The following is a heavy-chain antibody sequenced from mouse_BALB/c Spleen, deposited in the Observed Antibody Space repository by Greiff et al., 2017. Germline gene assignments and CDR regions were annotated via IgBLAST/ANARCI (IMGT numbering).Heavy chain of an antibody. CDR3: ATLRLGYFDY. CDR1: GFTFSSYA. D-gene: IGHD1-1*01. J-gene: IGHJ2*01. CDR2: ISSGGSYT. V-gene: IGHV5-9-4*01. Sequence: EVQLVESGGGLVKPGGSLKLSCAASGFTFSSYAMSWVRQSPEKRLEWVAEISSGGSYTYYPDTVTGRFTISRDNAKNTLYLEMSSLRSEDTAMYYCATLRLGYFDYWGQGTTLTVSS.